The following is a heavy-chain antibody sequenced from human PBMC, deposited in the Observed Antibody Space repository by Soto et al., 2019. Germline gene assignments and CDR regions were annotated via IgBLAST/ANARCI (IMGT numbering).Heavy chain of an antibody. CDR3: ARLLGGTAPRPDY. Sequence: RGSLRLSCLASGFNFSYSAMIWVPHAPGKGLQWVSTISGSGEKTYYADSVNGRFTISSDRSKNTLYLQMDSLRADDTAVYYCARLLGGTAPRPDYWGQGTMVTVSS. D-gene: IGHD6-6*01. V-gene: IGHV3-23*01. J-gene: IGHJ4*02. CDR2: ISGSGEKT. CDR1: GFNFSYSA.